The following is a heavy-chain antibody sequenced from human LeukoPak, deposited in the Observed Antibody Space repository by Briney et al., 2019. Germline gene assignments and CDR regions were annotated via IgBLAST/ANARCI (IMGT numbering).Heavy chain of an antibody. Sequence: PSETLSLTCTVSGGSISSSIYYWGWIRQPPGKGLEWIGSIYYSGSTYYNPSLKSRVTISVDTSKNQFSLKLSSVTAADTPVYYCARHDYSNYAXFDXWGQGXLVTV. CDR2: IYYSGST. D-gene: IGHD4-11*01. CDR1: GGSISSSIYY. V-gene: IGHV4-39*01. CDR3: ARHDYSNYAXFDX. J-gene: IGHJ5*02.